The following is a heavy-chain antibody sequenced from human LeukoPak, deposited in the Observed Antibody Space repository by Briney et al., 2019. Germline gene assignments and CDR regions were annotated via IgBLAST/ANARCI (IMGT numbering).Heavy chain of an antibody. J-gene: IGHJ5*02. D-gene: IGHD3-22*01. CDR2: IIPIFATA. CDR3: ARARSPSSGYLLRDHNWFDP. V-gene: IGHV1-69*05. Sequence: ASVKVSCKASGGTFSSYAISWVRQAPGQGLEWVGGIIPIFATANYAQKFQGRLTITTDESTSTAYMELSSLRPEDTAVYYCARARSPSSGYLLRDHNWFDPWGQGTLVTVSS. CDR1: GGTFSSYA.